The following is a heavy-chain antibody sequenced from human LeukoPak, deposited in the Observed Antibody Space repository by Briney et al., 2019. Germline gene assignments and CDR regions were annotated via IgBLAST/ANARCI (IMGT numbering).Heavy chain of an antibody. D-gene: IGHD2-15*01. CDR3: AKADCSYLGCYVKDY. CDR2: ISDSGGST. J-gene: IGHJ4*02. V-gene: IGHV3-23*01. Sequence: GGSLRLSCAASGFIFSRYTMNWVRQAPGKGLEWVSAISDSGGSTLYADSVKGRFSISRDNSKNTLHLQMHSLRVEDTAVYYCAKADCSYLGCYVKDYWGQGTLVTVSS. CDR1: GFIFSRYT.